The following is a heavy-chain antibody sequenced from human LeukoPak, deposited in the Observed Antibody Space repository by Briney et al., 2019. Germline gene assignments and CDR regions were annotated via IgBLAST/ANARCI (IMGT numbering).Heavy chain of an antibody. Sequence: GGSLRLSCAASGFTFSDYYMSWIRQAPGKGLEWVSCISSSGSTIYYADSVKGRFTISRDNAKNSLYLQMNSLRAEDTAVYYCARPKGSGFNWFDPWGQGTLVTVSS. CDR3: ARPKGSGFNWFDP. CDR2: ISSSGSTI. J-gene: IGHJ5*02. V-gene: IGHV3-11*01. CDR1: GFTFSDYY. D-gene: IGHD2-15*01.